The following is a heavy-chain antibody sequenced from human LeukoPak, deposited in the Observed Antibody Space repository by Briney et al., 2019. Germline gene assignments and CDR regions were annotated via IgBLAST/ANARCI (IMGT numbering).Heavy chain of an antibody. J-gene: IGHJ3*01. V-gene: IGHV4-59*05. CDR3: VTYHSSGSYYGAFDL. CDR2: IYYTGRT. Sequence: SETLSLTCSVSGDSITGYSWSWIRQTPGKGLEWIGSIYYTGRTYYNAPLKSRVTISLDTSKNQFSLNLSSVTAADTAVYYCVTYHSSGSYYGAFDLWGHGTMATVSS. D-gene: IGHD3-22*01. CDR1: GDSITGYS.